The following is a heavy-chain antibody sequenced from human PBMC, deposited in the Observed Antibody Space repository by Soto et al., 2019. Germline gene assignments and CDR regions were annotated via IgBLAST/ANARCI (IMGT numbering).Heavy chain of an antibody. Sequence: GGSLRLSCAASGFTFSNYAMHWVRQAPGKGLEWVTVIWYDGSNKYCADSVKGRFTVSRDNSKNTLYLQMDSLRAEDTAVYYFARVQGRCYGSGSYQGMDVWGQGTTVTVSS. J-gene: IGHJ6*02. D-gene: IGHD3-10*01. CDR2: IWYDGSNK. CDR3: ARVQGRCYGSGSYQGMDV. CDR1: GFTFSNYA. V-gene: IGHV3-33*01.